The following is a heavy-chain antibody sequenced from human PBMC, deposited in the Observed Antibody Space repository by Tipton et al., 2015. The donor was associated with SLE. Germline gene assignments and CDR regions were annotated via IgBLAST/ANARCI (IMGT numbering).Heavy chain of an antibody. J-gene: IGHJ4*02. CDR3: PVASNKRPQSRGHGCELLCERPG. V-gene: IGHV3-13*01. Sequence: LRLSCAASGFSLSTYDMRWVRQTKTNGLEWVSGFGIGGDSSYAGSVKGRFTIFSENAGNSVFLQMKSLRAGDTAGQEVPVASNKRPQSRGHGCELLCERPGGGQGALVTVSS. CDR1: GFSLSTYD. CDR2: FGIGGDS. D-gene: IGHD2-21*01.